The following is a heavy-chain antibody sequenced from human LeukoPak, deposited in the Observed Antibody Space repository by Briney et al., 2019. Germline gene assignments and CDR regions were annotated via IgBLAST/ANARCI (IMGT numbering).Heavy chain of an antibody. CDR1: GFTSTTYT. D-gene: IGHD6-19*01. Sequence: ASVKVSCTTSGFTSTTYTMHWVRQAPGQRLEWMGWINAANGNTQYSQKFQGRVTITRDTSASTAYMELSSLRSEDTAVYYCARGAPIRVAVAATFDPWGQGTLVTVPS. J-gene: IGHJ5*02. CDR2: INAANGNT. CDR3: ARGAPIRVAVAATFDP. V-gene: IGHV1-3*01.